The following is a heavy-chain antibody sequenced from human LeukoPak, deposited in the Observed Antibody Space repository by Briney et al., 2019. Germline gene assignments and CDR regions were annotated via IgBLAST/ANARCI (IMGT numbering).Heavy chain of an antibody. D-gene: IGHD5-18*01. CDR1: GFTFSSYS. CDR2: IYSGGST. Sequence: PGGSLRLSCAASGFTFSSYSMNWVRQAPGKGLEWVSVIYSGGSTYYADSVRGRFTISRDKSKNTLYLQMNSLRVEDTAVYYCARGLYVDTTMPILYWGQGTLVTVSS. CDR3: ARGLYVDTTMPILY. J-gene: IGHJ4*02. V-gene: IGHV3-53*01.